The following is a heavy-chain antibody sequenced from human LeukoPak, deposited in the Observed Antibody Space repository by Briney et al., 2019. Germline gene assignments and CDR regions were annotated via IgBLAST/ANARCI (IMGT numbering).Heavy chain of an antibody. D-gene: IGHD2-21*02. V-gene: IGHV1-46*01. CDR3: ARDRDWHFDH. CDR1: GYTFSSHS. Sequence: ASVKVSCKASGYTFSSHSMHWVRQAPGQGLEWMGIINPSVDVTTYAQNFQGRVIMTRDMSTSTVYMELSSLRSEDTAVYYCARDRDWHFDHWGQGTLVTVSS. J-gene: IGHJ4*02. CDR2: INPSVDVT.